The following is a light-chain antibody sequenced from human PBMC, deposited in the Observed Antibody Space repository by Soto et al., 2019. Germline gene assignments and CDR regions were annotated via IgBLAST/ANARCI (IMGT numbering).Light chain of an antibody. J-gene: IGKJ4*01. CDR3: QQYFGTPLT. V-gene: IGKV4-1*01. Sequence: EILMTQSPDSLAVSLGERATINCKSSQSVLYNSHSKNYLAWYRQKPGQPPKLLIYWASTRESGVPYRFSGSGSGTDFTLTISCLQAEDVAVYYCQQYFGTPLTFGGGTKVDIK. CDR2: WAS. CDR1: QSVLYNSHSKNY.